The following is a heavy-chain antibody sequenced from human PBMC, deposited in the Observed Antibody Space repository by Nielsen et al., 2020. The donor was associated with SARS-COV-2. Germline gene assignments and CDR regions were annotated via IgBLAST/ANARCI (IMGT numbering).Heavy chain of an antibody. D-gene: IGHD1-1*01. CDR2: IGTSGGNS. J-gene: IGHJ4*02. CDR3: TTRTFYLDY. Sequence: GVLKISCAASGFTFNDYAMSWVRQAPGKGLEWVSSIGTSGGNSYYSDSVKGRFTISRDISKNTLFLQMNSLRAEDTALYYCTTRTFYLDYWGQGTLVTVSS. CDR1: GFTFNDYA. V-gene: IGHV3-23*01.